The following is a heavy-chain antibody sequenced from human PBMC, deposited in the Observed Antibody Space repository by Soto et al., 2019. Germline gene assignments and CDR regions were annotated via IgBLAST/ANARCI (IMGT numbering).Heavy chain of an antibody. CDR2: ISSSSSYI. V-gene: IGHV3-21*01. CDR3: AKDREEVYYYYYYGMAV. Sequence: GGSLRLSCAASGFTFSSYSMNWVRQAPGKGLEWVSSISSSSSYIYYADSVKGRFTISRDNSKNTLYLQMNSLRAEDTAVYYCAKDREEVYYYYYYGMAVWGQGTTVTVSS. CDR1: GFTFSSYS. J-gene: IGHJ6*02. D-gene: IGHD3-10*01.